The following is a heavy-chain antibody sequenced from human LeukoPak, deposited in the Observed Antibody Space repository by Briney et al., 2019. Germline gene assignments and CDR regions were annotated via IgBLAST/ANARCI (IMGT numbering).Heavy chain of an antibody. V-gene: IGHV3-48*01. CDR2: ISSSSGTI. CDR1: GFTLSSYS. CDR3: ARDPYGSGSYYYDY. J-gene: IGHJ4*02. Sequence: GGSLRLSCAASGFTLSSYSMNWVRQAPGKGLEWVSFISSSSGTIYYADSVKGRFTISRDNAKNSLYLQMNSLRAEDTAEYYCARDPYGSGSYYYDYWGQGTLVTVSS. D-gene: IGHD3-10*01.